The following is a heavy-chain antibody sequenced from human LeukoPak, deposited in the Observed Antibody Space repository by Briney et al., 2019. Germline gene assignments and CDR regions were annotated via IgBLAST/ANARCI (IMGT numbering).Heavy chain of an antibody. CDR3: ARQQSGYVGGYYYCMDV. CDR1: GGSISSSSYY. CDR2: IYYSGST. Sequence: SETLSLTCTVSGGSISSSSYYWGWIRQPPGKGLEWIGSIYYSGSTYYNPSLKSRVTISVDTSKNQFSLKLSSVTAADTAVYYCARQQSGYVGGYYYCMDVWGKGTTVTVSS. D-gene: IGHD5-12*01. V-gene: IGHV4-39*01. J-gene: IGHJ6*03.